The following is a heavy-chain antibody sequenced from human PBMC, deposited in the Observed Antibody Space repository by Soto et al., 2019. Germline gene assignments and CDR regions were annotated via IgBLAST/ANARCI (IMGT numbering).Heavy chain of an antibody. CDR1: GGSISSYY. Sequence: SETLSLTCTVSGGSISSYYWSWIRQPPGKGLEWIGYIYYSGNTNYAQKLQGSVTMTTDISTSTAYMELRSLRSDDTSVYYCVGWFGELGGYYFDYWGQGTLVTVSS. CDR3: VGWFGELGGYYFDY. V-gene: IGHV4-59*03. D-gene: IGHD3-10*01. CDR2: IYYSGNT. J-gene: IGHJ4*02.